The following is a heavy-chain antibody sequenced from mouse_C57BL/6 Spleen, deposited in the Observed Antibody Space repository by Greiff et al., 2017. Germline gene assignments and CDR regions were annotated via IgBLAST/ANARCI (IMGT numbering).Heavy chain of an antibody. CDR3: TRGGYDIDY. Sequence: DVQLVESGEGLVKPGGSLKLSCAASGFTFSSYAMSWVRQTPEQRLEWVAYISSGGDYIYYADTVKGRFTISRDNARNTLYLQMSSLKSEDTAMYYCTRGGYDIDYWGQGTTLTVSS. CDR1: GFTFSSYA. D-gene: IGHD2-2*01. CDR2: ISSGGDYI. J-gene: IGHJ2*01. V-gene: IGHV5-9-1*02.